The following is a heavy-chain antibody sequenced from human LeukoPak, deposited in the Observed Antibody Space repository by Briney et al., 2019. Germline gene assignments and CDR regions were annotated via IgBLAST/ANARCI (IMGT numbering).Heavy chain of an antibody. CDR3: ARELGDCSGGSCYSTQFRYFDY. J-gene: IGHJ4*02. V-gene: IGHV4-59*08. Sequence: SETLSLTCTVSGGSISSYYWSWIWQPPGKGLAWIGYIYYSGSTNYNPSLKSRVTISVDTSKNQFSLKLSSVTAADTAVYYCARELGDCSGGSCYSTQFRYFDYWGQGTLVTVSS. CDR1: GGSISSYY. CDR2: IYYSGST. D-gene: IGHD2-15*01.